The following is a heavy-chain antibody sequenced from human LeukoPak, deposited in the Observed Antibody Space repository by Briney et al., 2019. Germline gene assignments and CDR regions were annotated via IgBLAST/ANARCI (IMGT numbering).Heavy chain of an antibody. V-gene: IGHV3-23*01. CDR2: ISAGGGTT. J-gene: IGHJ4*02. Sequence: GGSLRLSCAASGFTFSSYAMSWVRQAPGKGLDWVSAISAGGGTTYYADSVKGRFSISSDDSKNTVYLQMNSLRAEDTAVYYCAKDGYDFWSGYYSDYWGQGTLVTVSS. CDR1: GFTFSSYA. CDR3: AKDGYDFWSGYYSDY. D-gene: IGHD3-3*01.